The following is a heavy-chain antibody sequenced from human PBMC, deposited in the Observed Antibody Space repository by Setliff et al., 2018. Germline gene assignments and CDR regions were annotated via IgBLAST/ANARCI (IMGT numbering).Heavy chain of an antibody. CDR1: GGSISSSSYY. CDR3: ARRETYYNFWSGYYAY. V-gene: IGHV4-39*07. CDR2: IYYSGST. J-gene: IGHJ4*02. D-gene: IGHD3-3*01. Sequence: SETLSLTCTVSGGSISSSSYYWGWIRQPPGKGLEWVGSIYYSGSTYYNPSLKSRVTISVDTSKDQFSLKLSSVTAADTAVYYCARRETYYNFWSGYYAYWGQGTLVTVSS.